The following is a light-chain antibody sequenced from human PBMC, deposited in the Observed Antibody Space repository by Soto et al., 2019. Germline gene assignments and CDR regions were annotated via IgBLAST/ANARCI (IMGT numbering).Light chain of an antibody. V-gene: IGKV4-1*01. CDR2: WAS. Sequence: DIVMTQSPDSLAVSLGERATINCKCGQSILYSSNNKNYLAWYQQKPGQPPKLLIYWASTRESGVPDRFSGSGSGTDFTLTISSLQAEDVAVYYCQQYYSTPLTFGGGTKVDIK. J-gene: IGKJ4*01. CDR3: QQYYSTPLT. CDR1: QSILYSSNNKNY.